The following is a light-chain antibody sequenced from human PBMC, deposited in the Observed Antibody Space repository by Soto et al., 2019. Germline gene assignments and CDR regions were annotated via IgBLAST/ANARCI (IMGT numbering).Light chain of an antibody. Sequence: QSVLTQPASVSGSPGQSITISCTGTSSDVAVYNYVSWYQQHPGKAPKLMIYEVTYRPSGVSSRFSGSKSGNTASLTISGLQAEDEADYYCSSYTTSSTWVFGGGTKLTV. V-gene: IGLV2-14*01. J-gene: IGLJ3*02. CDR3: SSYTTSSTWV. CDR1: SSDVAVYNY. CDR2: EVT.